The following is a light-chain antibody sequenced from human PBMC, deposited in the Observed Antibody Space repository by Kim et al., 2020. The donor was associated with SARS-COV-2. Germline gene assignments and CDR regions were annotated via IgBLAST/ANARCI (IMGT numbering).Light chain of an antibody. J-gene: IGKJ5*01. V-gene: IGKV3-11*01. CDR2: DTS. CDR1: QSVRGY. Sequence: EIVLTQSPAALSLSPGERATLSCRASQSVRGYLTWYQQKPGQTPRLLIYDTSHKATGISTRFSGSGSGTDYTLTISSLEPEDFAVYYCQQRSSWPITFGQGTRLEIK. CDR3: QQRSSWPIT.